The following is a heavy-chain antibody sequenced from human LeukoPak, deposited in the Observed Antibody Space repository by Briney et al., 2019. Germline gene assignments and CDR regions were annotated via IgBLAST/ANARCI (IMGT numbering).Heavy chain of an antibody. CDR1: GGSISRYY. J-gene: IGHJ4*02. CDR3: ARWGYFDSSTYSVVEY. D-gene: IGHD3-22*01. Sequence: SETLSLTCAVSGGSISRYYWNWIRQPPGERLEWIGWIHYSGSTAYNPSLESRVTMSVDTSKNHISLKMTSVTAADTATYYCARWGYFDSSTYSVVEYWGQGVLVTVSS. V-gene: IGHV4-59*01. CDR2: IHYSGST.